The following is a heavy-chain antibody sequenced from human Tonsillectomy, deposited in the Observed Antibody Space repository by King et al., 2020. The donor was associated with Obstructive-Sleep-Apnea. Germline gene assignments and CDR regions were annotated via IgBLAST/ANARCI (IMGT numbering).Heavy chain of an antibody. V-gene: IGHV4-39*07. J-gene: IGHJ6*02. CDR2: MSYSGST. CDR3: ARLVREYYGMDV. Sequence: QLQESGPGLVKPSETMSLTCTVSGGSISSSSYYRGWIRQPPGKGLEWIGSMSYSGSTYYNPSLKSRVTISEDTSKNQFSLKLSSVTAADTAVYYCARLVREYYGMDVWGQGTTVTVSS. CDR1: GGSISSSSYY. D-gene: IGHD3-10*01.